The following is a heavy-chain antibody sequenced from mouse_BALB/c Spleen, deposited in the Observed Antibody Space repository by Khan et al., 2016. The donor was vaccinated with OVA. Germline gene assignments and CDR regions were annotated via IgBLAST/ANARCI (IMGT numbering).Heavy chain of an antibody. J-gene: IGHJ3*01. V-gene: IGHV1-7*01. D-gene: IGHD1-1*01. Sequence: QVQLQQSGAELAKPGASVKMSCKASGYTFTSYWMHWVKQRPGQGLEWIGYINTSTGYPEYNQKFKDKATLTADKSSSTAYMQLSSLTSEDSAVYYCANHGSSAAWFTYGGQGTLVTVSA. CDR3: ANHGSSAAWFTY. CDR2: INTSTGYP. CDR1: GYTFTSYW.